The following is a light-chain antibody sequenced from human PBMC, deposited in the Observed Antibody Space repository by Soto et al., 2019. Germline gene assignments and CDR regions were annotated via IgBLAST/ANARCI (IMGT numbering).Light chain of an antibody. CDR2: DAS. CDR3: QQRSNWPPLT. J-gene: IGKJ4*01. V-gene: IGKV3-11*01. CDR1: QKISSY. Sequence: EIVLTQSPGTLSLSPGERATLSCRASQKISSYLAWYQQKPGQAPRLLIYDASNRATGIPARFSGSGSGTDFTLTISSLEPEDFAVYYCQQRSNWPPLTFGGGTQVEIK.